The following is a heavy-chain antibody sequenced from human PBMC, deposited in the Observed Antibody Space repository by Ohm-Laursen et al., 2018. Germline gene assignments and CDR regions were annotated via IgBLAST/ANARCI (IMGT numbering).Heavy chain of an antibody. D-gene: IGHD3-22*01. V-gene: IGHV3-33*01. CDR3: ARDGSGYYASGMDV. Sequence: SLRLSCAASGFTFSRYGMHWVRQAPGKGLEWVAVIWYDGSNKYYADSVKGRFTISRDNSKNTLYLQMNSLRAEDTAVYYCARDGSGYYASGMDVWGQGTTVTVSS. CDR1: GFTFSRYG. J-gene: IGHJ6*02. CDR2: IWYDGSNK.